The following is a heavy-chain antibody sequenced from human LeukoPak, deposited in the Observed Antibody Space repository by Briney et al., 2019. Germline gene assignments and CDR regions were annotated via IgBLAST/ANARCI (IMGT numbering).Heavy chain of an antibody. J-gene: IGHJ6*03. CDR1: GFTFSTYA. Sequence: LTGGSLRLSCAASGFTFSTYAMNWVRQAPGKGQEWVSAIAGSGADAYYADSVKGRFTISRDNSKNTLFLQMHSLRAEDTAVYYCAKSGVGITGTTSYYYYYMDVWGKGATATVSS. CDR3: AKSGVGITGTTSYYYYYMDV. CDR2: IAGSGADA. V-gene: IGHV3-23*01. D-gene: IGHD1-7*01.